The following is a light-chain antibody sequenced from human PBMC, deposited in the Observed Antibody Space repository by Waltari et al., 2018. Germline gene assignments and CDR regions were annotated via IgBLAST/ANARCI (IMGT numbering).Light chain of an antibody. J-gene: IGKJ1*01. CDR2: GAY. Sequence: EIVLTQSPGTLSLSPGERATLSCRASQNIFRTLAWYQQKPGQAPRLLIYGAYTRATGIPDSFSGSGSGTDFSLTISGLDPEDFAVYYCQHYVRLPVTFGQGTKVEIK. V-gene: IGKV3-20*01. CDR3: QHYVRLPVT. CDR1: QNIFRT.